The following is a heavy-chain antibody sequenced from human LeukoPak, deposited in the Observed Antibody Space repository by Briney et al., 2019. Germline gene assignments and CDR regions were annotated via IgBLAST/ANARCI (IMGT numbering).Heavy chain of an antibody. V-gene: IGHV3-48*03. CDR2: ISRSGSTI. D-gene: IGHD3-22*01. J-gene: IGHJ4*02. CDR3: ARGGYYYDGSGPRPEDY. CDR1: GFTFISYE. Sequence: GGSLRLSCAACGFTFISYEMNWVRQAPGKALERVSSISRSGSTIYYADSVKGRFTIPQHNPKNSLHLQTNGLIDEDTSVYYCARGGYYYDGSGPRPEDYWGQGTLVTVSS.